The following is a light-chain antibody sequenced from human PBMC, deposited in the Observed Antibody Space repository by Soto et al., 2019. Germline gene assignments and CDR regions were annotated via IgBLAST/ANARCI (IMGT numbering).Light chain of an antibody. V-gene: IGLV2-11*01. Sequence: QSALTQPRSVSGSPVQSVTISCTGTSSDVGGYNYVSWYQQHPGKAPKFMIYDVSKRPSGVPDRFSGSKSGNTASLTISGLQAEDEADYYCCSYAGSYTWVFGTGTKLTVL. CDR3: CSYAGSYTWV. J-gene: IGLJ1*01. CDR1: SSDVGGYNY. CDR2: DVS.